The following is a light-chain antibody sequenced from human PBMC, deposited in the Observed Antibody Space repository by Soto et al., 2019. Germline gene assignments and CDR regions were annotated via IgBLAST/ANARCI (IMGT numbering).Light chain of an antibody. CDR3: QQANSFPST. CDR2: ATS. V-gene: IGKV1-12*02. J-gene: IGKJ3*01. CDR1: QGISRW. Sequence: DLQMTQSPSSVSASVGDRVTITCRASQGISRWLAWYQQKPGQAPKLLIYATSSLQSGVPSRFSGSGSGTDFTLTISSLQPEDFATYYCQQANSFPSTFGPGTKVDIK.